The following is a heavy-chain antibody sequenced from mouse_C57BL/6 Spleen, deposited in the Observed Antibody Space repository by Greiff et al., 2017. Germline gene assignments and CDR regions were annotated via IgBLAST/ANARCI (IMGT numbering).Heavy chain of an antibody. CDR1: GYAFSSYW. Sequence: VQLQESGAELVKPGASVKISCKASGYAFSSYWMNWVKQRPGKGLEWIGQIYPGDGDTNYNGKFKGKATLTADKSSSTAYMRLSSLTSEDSAVYFCANYYGSSLPCAYWGQGTLVTVSA. CDR3: ANYYGSSLPCAY. CDR2: IYPGDGDT. J-gene: IGHJ3*01. D-gene: IGHD1-1*01. V-gene: IGHV1-80*01.